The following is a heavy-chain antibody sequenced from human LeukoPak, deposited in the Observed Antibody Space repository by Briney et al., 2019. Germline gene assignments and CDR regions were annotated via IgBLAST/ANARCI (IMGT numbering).Heavy chain of an antibody. V-gene: IGHV3-9*01. Sequence: GRSLRLSCAASGFTFDDYAMHWVRQAPGKGLEWVSGISWNSGSIGYADSVKGRFTISRDNAKNSLYLQMNSLRAEDTALYYCAKEDLWGQGTLVTVSS. CDR2: ISWNSGSI. CDR3: AKEDL. J-gene: IGHJ5*02. CDR1: GFTFDDYA.